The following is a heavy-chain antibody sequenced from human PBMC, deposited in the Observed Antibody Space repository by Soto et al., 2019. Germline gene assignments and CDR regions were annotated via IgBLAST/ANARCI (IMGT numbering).Heavy chain of an antibody. Sequence: SVKVSCKATGGTFSSDAISRVRQAPGQGLEWMGGILPIFDTAEYAQKFQSRATINANKSTSTAHMGRSGLRSEDTAGNDCARDPGRSQTKWRVRQVADGDYYNMDVWGQGTTVTASS. CDR2: ILPIFDTA. J-gene: IGHJ6*02. CDR3: ARDPGRSQTKWRVRQVADGDYYNMDV. V-gene: IGHV1-69*06. D-gene: IGHD2-8*01. CDR1: GGTFSSDA.